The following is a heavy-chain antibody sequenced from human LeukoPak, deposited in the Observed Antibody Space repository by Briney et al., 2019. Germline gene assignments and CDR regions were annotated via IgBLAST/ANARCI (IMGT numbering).Heavy chain of an antibody. V-gene: IGHV3-21*01. D-gene: IGHD5-24*01. CDR3: ARAPWEASRDGYNPTQDDY. J-gene: IGHJ4*02. Sequence: PGGSLRLSCAASGFTFSSYSMNWVRQAPGKGLEWVSSISSSSSYIYYADSVKGRFTISRDNAKNSLYLQMNSLRAEDTAVYYCARAPWEASRDGYNPTQDDYWGQGTLVTVSS. CDR2: ISSSSSYI. CDR1: GFTFSSYS.